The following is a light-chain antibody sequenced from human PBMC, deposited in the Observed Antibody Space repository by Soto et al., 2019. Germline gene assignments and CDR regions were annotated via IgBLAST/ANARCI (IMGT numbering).Light chain of an antibody. V-gene: IGLV2-14*01. Sequence: QSALTQPASVSGSLGQSITISCTGTSSDVGGYNYVSWYQHHPGKDPKVVIFEVTKRPSGVSSRFSGSKSGNTASLTVSGLQAEDEGDYYCSSFTSISTALFGGGTKLTVL. CDR2: EVT. CDR3: SSFTSISTAL. CDR1: SSDVGGYNY. J-gene: IGLJ2*01.